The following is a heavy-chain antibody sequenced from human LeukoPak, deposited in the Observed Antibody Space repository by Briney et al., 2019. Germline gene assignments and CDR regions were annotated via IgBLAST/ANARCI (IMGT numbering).Heavy chain of an antibody. V-gene: IGHV1-69*13. Sequence: ASVKVSCKASGGTFSSYAISWVRQAPGQGLEWMGGIIPIFGTANYAQKFQGRVTITADESTSTAYMELSSLRSEDTAVYYCARDYYDSSGYFGRVFAYWGQGTLVTVPS. J-gene: IGHJ4*02. CDR2: IIPIFGTA. D-gene: IGHD3-22*01. CDR3: ARDYYDSSGYFGRVFAY. CDR1: GGTFSSYA.